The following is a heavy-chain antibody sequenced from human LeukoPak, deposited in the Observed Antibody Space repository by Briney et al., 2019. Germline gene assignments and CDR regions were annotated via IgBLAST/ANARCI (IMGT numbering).Heavy chain of an antibody. V-gene: IGHV3-30*18. J-gene: IGHJ4*02. D-gene: IGHD5-24*01. Sequence: GGSLRLSCAASGFTFSSYGMHWVRQAPGKGPEWVAVISYDGSNKYYADSVKGRFTISRDNSKNTLYLQMNSLRAEDTAVYYCAKDETRDGYNLGATDYWGQGTLVTVSS. CDR3: AKDETRDGYNLGATDY. CDR2: ISYDGSNK. CDR1: GFTFSSYG.